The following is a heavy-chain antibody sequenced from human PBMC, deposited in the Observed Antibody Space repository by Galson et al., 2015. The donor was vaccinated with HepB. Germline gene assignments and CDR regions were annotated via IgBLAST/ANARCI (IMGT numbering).Heavy chain of an antibody. CDR1: GFTFSSHA. CDR2: ISYDGTYK. Sequence: SLRLSCAASGFTFSSHAMHWVRQAPGKGLEWVAVISYDGTYKNYADSVKGRFTISRDSSENTLYFQMNSLRPEDTAVYFCVPEKGAKDFAHRGRGILGPVS. J-gene: IGHJ1*01. D-gene: IGHD1-26*01. CDR3: VPEKGAKDFAH. V-gene: IGHV3-30*04.